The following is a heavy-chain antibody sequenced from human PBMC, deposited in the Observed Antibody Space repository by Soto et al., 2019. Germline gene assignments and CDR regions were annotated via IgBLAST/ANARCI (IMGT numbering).Heavy chain of an antibody. CDR3: ASRAMAVTWFDP. D-gene: IGHD6-19*01. CDR2: IIPILSTT. V-gene: IGHV1-69*13. CDR1: GGTDGTYS. Sequence: GASVKVSCKVSGGTDGTYSINWVRQAPGHGLEWMGAIIPILSTTNYAQRFQGRVTITADESTGTVYLELTSLKFEDTAVYYCASRAMAVTWFDPWGQGTLVTVSS. J-gene: IGHJ5*02.